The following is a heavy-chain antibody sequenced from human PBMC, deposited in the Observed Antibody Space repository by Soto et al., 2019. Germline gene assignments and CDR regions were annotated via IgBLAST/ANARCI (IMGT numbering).Heavy chain of an antibody. V-gene: IGHV1-3*01. Sequence: RASVKVSCKASGYTFTSYAMHWVRQAPGQRLEWMGWINAGNGNTKYSQKFQGRVTITRDTSASTAYMELSSLRSEDTAVYYCARIRSLVSSGYYAYWGQGTLVIVSS. CDR1: GYTFTSYA. D-gene: IGHD3-22*01. CDR2: INAGNGNT. J-gene: IGHJ4*02. CDR3: ARIRSLVSSGYYAY.